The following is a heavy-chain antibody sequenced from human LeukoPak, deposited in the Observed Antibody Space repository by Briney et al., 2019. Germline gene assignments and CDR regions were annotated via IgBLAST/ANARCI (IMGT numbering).Heavy chain of an antibody. CDR2: ISGSGDKT. J-gene: IGHJ4*02. CDR1: GFTFSTSG. Sequence: GGSLRLSCAASGFTFSTSGMSWVRQAPGKGLEWVSGISGSGDKTYYADSVKGRFTISRDNLKNTLYPQMNSLRGEDTAVYYCAKWAADVGGQGTLVTVSA. V-gene: IGHV3-23*01. CDR3: AKWAADV.